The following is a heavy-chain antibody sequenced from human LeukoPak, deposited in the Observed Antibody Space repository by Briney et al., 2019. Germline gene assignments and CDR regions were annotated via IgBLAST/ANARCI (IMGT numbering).Heavy chain of an antibody. V-gene: IGHV4-59*01. D-gene: IGHD2-2*01. CDR3: ARDSTGDAFDI. J-gene: IGHJ3*02. CDR1: GGSISSYY. Sequence: SETLSLTCTVSGGSISSYYWSWIRQPPGKGLEWIGYIYYSGSTNYNPSLKSRVTISVDTSKNQFSLKLGSVTAADTAVYYCARDSTGDAFDIWGQGTMVTVSS. CDR2: IYYSGST.